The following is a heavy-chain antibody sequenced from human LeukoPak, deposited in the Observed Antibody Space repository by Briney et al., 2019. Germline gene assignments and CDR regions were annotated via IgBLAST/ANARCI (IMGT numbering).Heavy chain of an antibody. V-gene: IGHV4-34*01. CDR1: GGSFSGYY. J-gene: IGHJ6*04. Sequence: SQSLSLICALYGGSFSGYYCSWIRQPPGKGMEWTGEINNSGSTNYNPSLKSRVTISVDTSKNQFSLKLSSVTAADTAVYYCAREIAAAGASYYYYYGMDVWGKGTTVTVSS. CDR2: INNSGST. D-gene: IGHD6-13*01. CDR3: AREIAAAGASYYYYYGMDV.